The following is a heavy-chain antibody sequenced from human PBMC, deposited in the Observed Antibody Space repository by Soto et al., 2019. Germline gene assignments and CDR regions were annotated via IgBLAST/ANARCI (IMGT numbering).Heavy chain of an antibody. V-gene: IGHV1-69*01. CDR2: IVPISRSA. Sequence: QVQLVQSGAEVKKPGSSVKVSCKTSGGIFNNYVINWVRQAPGQDLEWMGGIVPISRSANYAQKFQGRVTITADDSTRTAYMELTSLRSDDTAVYYCARGGYSGSHFDYWGQGTLVTVSS. J-gene: IGHJ4*02. D-gene: IGHD1-26*01. CDR1: GGIFNNYV. CDR3: ARGGYSGSHFDY.